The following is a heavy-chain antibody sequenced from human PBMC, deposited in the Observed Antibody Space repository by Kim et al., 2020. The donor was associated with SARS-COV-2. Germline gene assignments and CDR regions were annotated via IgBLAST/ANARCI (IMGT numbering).Heavy chain of an antibody. CDR1: GGSFSGYY. D-gene: IGHD2-8*01. V-gene: IGHV4-34*01. Sequence: SETLSLTCAVYGGSFSGYYWSWIRQPPGKGLEWIGEINHSGSTNYNPSLKRRVTISVDTSKNQFSLKLSSVTAADTAVYYCARGRGYCTNGVCYQYFDYWGQGTLVTVSS. J-gene: IGHJ4*02. CDR2: INHSGST. CDR3: ARGRGYCTNGVCYQYFDY.